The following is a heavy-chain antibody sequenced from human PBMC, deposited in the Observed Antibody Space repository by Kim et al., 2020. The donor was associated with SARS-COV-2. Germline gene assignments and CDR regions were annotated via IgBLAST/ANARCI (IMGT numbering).Heavy chain of an antibody. CDR3: ERGSGYFGFDY. D-gene: IGHD3-22*01. Sequence: GGSLRLSCAASGFTFSDSWMHWVRQTPETGLVWVSRINSDATTIEYADSVRGRFTISRDNAKNTLYLQMNSLRAEDLAVYYCERGSGYFGFDYWGQGVLVTVSA. J-gene: IGHJ4*02. V-gene: IGHV3-74*03. CDR2: INSDATTI. CDR1: GFTFSDSW.